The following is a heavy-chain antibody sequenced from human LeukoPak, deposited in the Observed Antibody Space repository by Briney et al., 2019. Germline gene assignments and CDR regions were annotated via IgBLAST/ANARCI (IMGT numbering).Heavy chain of an antibody. CDR3: ARDRDAAAYCGGDCYVAFDI. J-gene: IGHJ3*02. CDR2: IRAYNGNT. Sequence: ASVKVSCKASGYTFTSYGISWVRQAPGQGLEGMGWIRAYNGNTNYAQKLHGRVTMTTDTSTSKGYMELRSLRSDDTAVYYCARDRDAAAYCGGDCYVAFDIWGQGTMVTVSS. D-gene: IGHD2-21*01. V-gene: IGHV1-18*01. CDR1: GYTFTSYG.